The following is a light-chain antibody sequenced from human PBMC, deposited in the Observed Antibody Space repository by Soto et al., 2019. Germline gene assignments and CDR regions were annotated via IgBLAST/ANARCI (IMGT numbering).Light chain of an antibody. CDR2: KVS. Sequence: DVVMTQSPLSLPVTLGQPASISCRSSQSLVYSDETTYSNWFQQRPGQSPRRLIYKVSNRDSGVPDRFSGSGSGTDFTLKISRVEAEDVGVYYCMQGTHWPPAFGQGTKVDIK. V-gene: IGKV2-30*01. J-gene: IGKJ1*01. CDR3: MQGTHWPPA. CDR1: QSLVYSDETTY.